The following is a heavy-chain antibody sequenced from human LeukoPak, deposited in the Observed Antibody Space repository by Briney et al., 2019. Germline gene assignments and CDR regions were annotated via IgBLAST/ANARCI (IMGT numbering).Heavy chain of an antibody. D-gene: IGHD3-9*01. V-gene: IGHV3-23*01. J-gene: IGHJ4*02. CDR1: GFTFSSYA. CDR2: ISGSGGST. CDR3: AKDDPPYAEFDWLYDY. Sequence: GGSLRLSCAASGFTFSSYAMSWVRQAPGEGLEWVSAISGSGGSTYYADSVKGRFTISRDNSKNTLYLQMNSLRAEDTAVYYCAKDDPPYAEFDWLYDYWGQGTLVTVSS.